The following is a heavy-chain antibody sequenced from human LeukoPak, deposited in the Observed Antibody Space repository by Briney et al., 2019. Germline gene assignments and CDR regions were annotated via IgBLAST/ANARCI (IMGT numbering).Heavy chain of an antibody. CDR2: IKHDGTEK. CDR1: GFSFSTYW. CDR3: ARDYGDYYFDY. V-gene: IGHV3-7*01. D-gene: IGHD4-17*01. Sequence: GGSLRLSCAASGFSFSTYWMSWVRQAPGKGLEWVAHIKHDGTEKYYVDSVKGRFTISRDNAKNSLYLQMNTLRAEDTAVYYCARDYGDYYFDYWGQGTLVTVSS. J-gene: IGHJ4*02.